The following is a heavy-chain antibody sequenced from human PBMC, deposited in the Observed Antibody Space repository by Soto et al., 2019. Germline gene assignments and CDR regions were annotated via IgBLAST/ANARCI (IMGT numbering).Heavy chain of an antibody. CDR2: INPIASMT. J-gene: IGHJ4*02. V-gene: IGHV1-69*02. D-gene: IGHD3-10*01. CDR3: AALYGSGYRAFDY. CDR1: GDTFSFYT. Sequence: QVQLVQSGTEVKKPGSSVKVSCKASGDTFSFYTINWVRQAPGLGLEWVGRINPIASMTNYVQKFQGRVSTTADKSTSTAYMELRSLRTDATAMYVGAALYGSGYRAFDYWGQGALVIVSS.